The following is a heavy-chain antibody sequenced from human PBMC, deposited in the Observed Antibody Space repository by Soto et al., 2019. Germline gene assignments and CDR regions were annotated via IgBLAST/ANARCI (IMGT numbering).Heavy chain of an antibody. D-gene: IGHD1-26*01. CDR2: IYHSGST. CDR3: TRMVGATLVDF. J-gene: IGHJ4*02. CDR1: GASISSITSHNW. V-gene: IGHV4-4*02. Sequence: QVHLQESGPGLVRPSGTLSLTCAVSGASISSITSHNWWSWVRQPPGKGLEWIGEIYHSGSTNYNPTLKSRVTMSVDKSTNQFSLTLTSVTAADTAVYYCTRMVGATLVDFWGQGTLVTVSS.